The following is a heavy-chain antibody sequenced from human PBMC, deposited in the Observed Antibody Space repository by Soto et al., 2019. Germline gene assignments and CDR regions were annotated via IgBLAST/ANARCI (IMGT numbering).Heavy chain of an antibody. J-gene: IGHJ3*02. V-gene: IGHV4-59*11. CDR3: ARLQYTVVTALDI. CDR2: IYHTVNT. Sequence: QVQLQESGPRLVKPSETLSLTCSVSGVSIGSHFWSWIRQAPGKGPELVGYIYHTVNTNYNPALKSRVTISMDTSENQLSLPRRSVTAADTAVYYFARLQYTVVTALDIWGQGTMVTVSS. D-gene: IGHD2-15*01. CDR1: GVSIGSHF.